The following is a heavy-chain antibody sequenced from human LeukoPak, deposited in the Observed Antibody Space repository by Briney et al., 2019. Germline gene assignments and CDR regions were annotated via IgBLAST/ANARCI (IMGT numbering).Heavy chain of an antibody. CDR3: EAWETALVRDY. V-gene: IGHV4-34*01. CDR2: INHSGST. CDR1: GGSFSGYY. Sequence: SETLSLTCAVHGGSFSGYYWHWFRQPPGKGLEWIGEINHSGSTKYNPSLKSRVTVSADTSKSQFSLTLSSVTAADTAVYYCEAWETALVRDYWGQGTLVTVSS. D-gene: IGHD5-18*01. J-gene: IGHJ4*02.